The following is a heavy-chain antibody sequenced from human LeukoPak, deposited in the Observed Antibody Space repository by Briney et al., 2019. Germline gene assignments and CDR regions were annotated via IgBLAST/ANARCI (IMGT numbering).Heavy chain of an antibody. D-gene: IGHD1-26*01. CDR1: GFTFSSYA. J-gene: IGHJ5*02. Sequence: GGSLRLSCAASGFTFSSYAMHWVRQAPGMGLEYVSAISSNGGSTYYANSVKGRFTISRDNSKNTLYLQMGSLRAEDMAVYYCARDSVGATQNSVWFDPWGQGTLVTVSS. CDR2: ISSNGGST. CDR3: ARDSVGATQNSVWFDP. V-gene: IGHV3-64*01.